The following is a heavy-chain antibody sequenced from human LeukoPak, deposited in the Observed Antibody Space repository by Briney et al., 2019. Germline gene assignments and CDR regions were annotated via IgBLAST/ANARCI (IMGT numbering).Heavy chain of an antibody. CDR2: IYYSGST. CDR3: ARGRWRIDY. V-gene: IGHV4-59*01. D-gene: IGHD4-23*01. CDR1: GGSISSYY. Sequence: SETLSLTCTVSGGSISSYYWSWVRQPPGKGLEWIGYIYYSGSTNCNPSLKSRVTISVDTSKNQFSLKLSSVTAADTAVYYCARGRWRIDYWGQGTLVTVSS. J-gene: IGHJ4*02.